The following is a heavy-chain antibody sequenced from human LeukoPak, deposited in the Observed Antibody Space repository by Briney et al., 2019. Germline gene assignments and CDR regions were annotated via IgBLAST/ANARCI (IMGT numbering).Heavy chain of an antibody. CDR1: GFTFSSYG. J-gene: IGHJ6*02. V-gene: IGHV3-30*18. D-gene: IGHD6-19*01. CDR2: ISYDGSNK. Sequence: GGSLRLSCAASGFTFSSYGMHWVRQAPGKGLEWVAVISYDGSNKYYADSVKGRFTISRDNSKNTLYLQMNSLRAEDTAVYYCAKEDCGWYLYYYYGMDVWGQGTTVTVSS. CDR3: AKEDCGWYLYYYYGMDV.